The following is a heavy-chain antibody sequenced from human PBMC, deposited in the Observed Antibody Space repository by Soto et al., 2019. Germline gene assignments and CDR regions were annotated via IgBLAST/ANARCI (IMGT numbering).Heavy chain of an antibody. CDR2: IKSKTDGGTT. D-gene: IGHD2-2*01. Sequence: GGSLRLSCAASGFTFSNAWMNWVRQAPGKGLEWVGRIKSKTDGGTTDYAAPVKGRFTISRDDSKNTLYLQMNSLKTEDTAVYYCTTGPSLSTSWTGRDYWGQGTLVTVSS. V-gene: IGHV3-15*07. CDR1: GFTFSNAW. J-gene: IGHJ4*02. CDR3: TTGPSLSTSWTGRDY.